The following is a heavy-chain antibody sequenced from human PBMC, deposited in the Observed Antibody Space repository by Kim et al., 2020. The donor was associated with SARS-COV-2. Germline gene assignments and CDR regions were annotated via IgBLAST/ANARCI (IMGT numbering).Heavy chain of an antibody. V-gene: IGHV4-59*01. CDR2: IYYSGST. D-gene: IGHD3-22*01. CDR1: GGSISSYY. CDR3: ARTNDSSGYYYVHFDY. Sequence: SETLSLTCTVSGGSISSYYWSWIRQPPGKGLEWIGYIYYSGSTNYNPSLKSRVTISVDTSKNQFSLKLSSVTAADTAVYYCARTNDSSGYYYVHFDYWGQGTLVTVSS. J-gene: IGHJ4*02.